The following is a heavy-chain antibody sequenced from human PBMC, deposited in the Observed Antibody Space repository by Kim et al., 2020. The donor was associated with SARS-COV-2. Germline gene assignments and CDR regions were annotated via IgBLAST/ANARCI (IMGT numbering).Heavy chain of an antibody. D-gene: IGHD3-10*01. CDR1: GGSISSHY. CDR2: IHYSGST. J-gene: IGHJ4*02. V-gene: IGHV4-59*08. Sequence: SETLSLTCTVYGGSISSHYWSWIRQPPGKGLEWIGYIHYSGSTNYNPSLKSRVTISVDTSKNQFSLKLSSVTAADTAVYYCARRDPLFGEFILYDWGQGTLVTVPS. CDR3: ARRDPLFGEFILYD.